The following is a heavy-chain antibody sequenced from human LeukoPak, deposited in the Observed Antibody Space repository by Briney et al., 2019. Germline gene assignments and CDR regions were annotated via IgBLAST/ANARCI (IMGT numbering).Heavy chain of an antibody. D-gene: IGHD3-3*01. J-gene: IGHJ4*02. CDR1: GFTFSNYD. Sequence: GGSLRLSCAASGFTFSNYDMNWVRQAPGKGLEWVSSISSTTSYIYYADSVKGRFTISRDNAKNSLYLQMNSLRAEDTAVYYCARDRYYDVWSGYYLADYFDYWGQGTLVTVSS. CDR2: ISSTTSYI. CDR3: ARDRYYDVWSGYYLADYFDY. V-gene: IGHV3-21*01.